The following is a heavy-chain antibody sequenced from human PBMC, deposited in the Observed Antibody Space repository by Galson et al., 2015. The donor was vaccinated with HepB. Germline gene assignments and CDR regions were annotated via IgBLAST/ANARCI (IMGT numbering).Heavy chain of an antibody. CDR1: GYTFTNYD. V-gene: IGHV1-8*01. Sequence: SVKVSCKASGYTFTNYDINWVRQATGQGLEWMGWMNPNSGDTGYARKFQGRVTMTRDTSISTAYMELTSLTSEDTAVYYCANNVQRTGDFDNWGQGTQVTVSP. CDR2: MNPNSGDT. J-gene: IGHJ4*02. D-gene: IGHD7-27*01. CDR3: ANNVQRTGDFDN.